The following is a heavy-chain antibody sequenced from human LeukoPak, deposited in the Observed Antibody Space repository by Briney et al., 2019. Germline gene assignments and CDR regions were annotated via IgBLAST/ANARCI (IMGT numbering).Heavy chain of an antibody. Sequence: SETLSLTCTVSGGSIRGFYWSWIPHPPGKGLEWIGYIYYSGSTNYNPSLKSRVTISVDTSMNQFSLKLSSVTAADTAVYYCARDRYCSSTSCYHYFDYWGQGTLVTVSS. CDR1: GGSIRGFY. CDR3: ARDRYCSSTSCYHYFDY. CDR2: IYYSGST. J-gene: IGHJ4*02. D-gene: IGHD2-2*01. V-gene: IGHV4-59*01.